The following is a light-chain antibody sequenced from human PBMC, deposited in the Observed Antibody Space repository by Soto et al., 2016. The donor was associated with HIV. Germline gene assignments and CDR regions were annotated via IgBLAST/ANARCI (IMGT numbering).Light chain of an antibody. CDR1: KLGNKY. Sequence: SYDLTQPPSVSVSPGQTASITCSGNKLGNKYACWYQQKPGQSPVLVMYQDNKRPSGIPKRFSGSDSGNTATLTISGTQSMDEADYFCQAWDSGIAVFGGGTKLTVL. J-gene: IGLJ2*01. CDR3: QAWDSGIAV. CDR2: QDN. V-gene: IGLV3-1*01.